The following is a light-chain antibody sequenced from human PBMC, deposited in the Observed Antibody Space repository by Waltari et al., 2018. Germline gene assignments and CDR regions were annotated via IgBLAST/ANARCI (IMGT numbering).Light chain of an antibody. V-gene: IGLV2-14*03. Sequence: QSALTQPASVSGSPGQSITISCTGTSNDVGGYDYVSWYQQHPGKAPKLLIYAVTNPPVGGFPFFCGTTAGKPALLTISGLQADDDAYYCSGSDSNTNAPGWVFGRGTKVTGL. J-gene: IGLJ3*02. CDR3: GSDSNTNAPGWV. CDR2: AVT. CDR1: SNDVGGYDY.